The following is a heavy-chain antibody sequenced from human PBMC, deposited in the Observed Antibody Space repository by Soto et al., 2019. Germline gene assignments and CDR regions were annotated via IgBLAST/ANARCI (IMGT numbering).Heavy chain of an antibody. CDR3: ARQMGHYDYVWGSYAFDI. Sequence: EVQLVEPGGGLVQPGGSLRLSCAASGFTFSSYAMHWVRQAPGKGLEYVSAISSNGGSTYYANSVKGRFTISRDNSKNTLYLQMGSLRAEDMAVYYCARQMGHYDYVWGSYAFDIWGQGTMVTVSS. J-gene: IGHJ3*02. V-gene: IGHV3-64*01. CDR2: ISSNGGST. D-gene: IGHD3-16*01. CDR1: GFTFSSYA.